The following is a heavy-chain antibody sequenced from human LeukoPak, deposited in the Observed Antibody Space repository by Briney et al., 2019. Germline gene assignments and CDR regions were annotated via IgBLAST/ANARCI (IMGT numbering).Heavy chain of an antibody. CDR2: NRYDGSNK. CDR1: AFTFSSYG. CDR3: AKDTRGYSYDSFDY. D-gene: IGHD5-18*01. J-gene: IGHJ4*02. V-gene: IGHV3-30*02. Sequence: PGGSLRLSCAASAFTFSSYGMHWVRQAPGKGLEWVAFNRYDGSNKYYADSVKGRFTISRDNSKNTLYLQMNSLRAEDTAVYYCAKDTRGYSYDSFDYWGQGTLVTISS.